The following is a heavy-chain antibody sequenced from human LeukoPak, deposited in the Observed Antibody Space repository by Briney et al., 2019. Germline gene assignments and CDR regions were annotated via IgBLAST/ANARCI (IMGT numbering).Heavy chain of an antibody. CDR1: GYTFTGYY. D-gene: IGHD4-17*01. J-gene: IGHJ4*02. CDR2: INPNSGGT. CDR3: ARVVTGTTVTPTYYFDY. Sequence: ASVKVSCKASGYTFTGYYMHWVRQAPGQGLEWMGRINPNSGGTNYAQKFQGRVTMTRDTSISTAYMELSRLRSDDTAVYYCARVVTGTTVTPTYYFDYWGQRTLVTVSS. V-gene: IGHV1-2*06.